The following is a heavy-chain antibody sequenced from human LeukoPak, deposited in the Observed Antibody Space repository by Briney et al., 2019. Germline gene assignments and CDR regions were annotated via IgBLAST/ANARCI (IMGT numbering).Heavy chain of an antibody. D-gene: IGHD6-13*01. J-gene: IGHJ5*02. CDR2: IYTSGST. Sequence: PSETLSLTCTVSGVSISSYYWSWLRQPAGKGLEWIGRIYTSGSTNYNPSLKSRVTMSVDTSKNQFSLKLSSVTAADTAVYYCARDFSSSWMAGWFDPWGQGTLVTVSS. V-gene: IGHV4-4*07. CDR3: ARDFSSSWMAGWFDP. CDR1: GVSISSYY.